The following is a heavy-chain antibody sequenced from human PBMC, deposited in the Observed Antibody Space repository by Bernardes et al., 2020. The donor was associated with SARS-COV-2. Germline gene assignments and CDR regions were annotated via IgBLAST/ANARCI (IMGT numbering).Heavy chain of an antibody. V-gene: IGHV3-11*01. CDR2: ISSSGSTI. D-gene: IGHD6-13*01. J-gene: IGHJ6*02. CDR1: GFTFSDGY. CDR3: ARDSVEAAGPYYYGMDV. Sequence: GGSLRLSCAASGFTFSDGYMSWMRKGPGKGLEWVSYISSSGSTIYYADSVKGRFTISRDNAKNSLYLQMNSLRAEDTAVYYCARDSVEAAGPYYYGMDVWGQGTTVTVSS.